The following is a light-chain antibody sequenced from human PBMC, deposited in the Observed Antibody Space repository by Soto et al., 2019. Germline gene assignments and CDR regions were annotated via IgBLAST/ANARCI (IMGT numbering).Light chain of an antibody. Sequence: EIQMTPSLSTLSASVCVRVAIVWLANQTIYSFLAWYQQKPGKAPKLLIYTASTLESGVPSRFSGSGSGTGFTLTISSLQPDDFATYYCQQYTNYPIIFGQGTRLEIK. J-gene: IGKJ5*01. CDR2: TAS. CDR1: QTIYSF. CDR3: QQYTNYPII. V-gene: IGKV1-5*03.